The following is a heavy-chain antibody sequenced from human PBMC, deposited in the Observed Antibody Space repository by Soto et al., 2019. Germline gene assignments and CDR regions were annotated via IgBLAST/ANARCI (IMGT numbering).Heavy chain of an antibody. Sequence: EVQLVESGGGLVQPGGSLRLSCAASGFTFSSYDMHWVRHATGKGLEWVSAIGTAGDTYYPCSVKGPFTISRENAKNSLYLQMNSRRAGDPAVYYCVTSSQVTGITAADAFDIWGQGTMVTVSS. D-gene: IGHD1-20*01. CDR3: VTSSQVTGITAADAFDI. V-gene: IGHV3-13*01. CDR2: IGTAGDT. J-gene: IGHJ3*02. CDR1: GFTFSSYD.